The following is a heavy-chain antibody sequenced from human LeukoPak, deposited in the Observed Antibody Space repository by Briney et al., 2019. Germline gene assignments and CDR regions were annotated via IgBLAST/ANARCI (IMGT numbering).Heavy chain of an antibody. CDR1: GGTLTTYG. Sequence: GASLSVSFKASGGTLTTYGISWVRQAPGQGVERMGGIIPIFGTANYAQKFQGRVTITTDESTSTAYMELSSLRSEDTAVYYCARGRGSGSYVFDYWGQGTLVTVSS. J-gene: IGHJ4*02. CDR2: IIPIFGTA. V-gene: IGHV1-69*05. CDR3: ARGRGSGSYVFDY. D-gene: IGHD3-10*01.